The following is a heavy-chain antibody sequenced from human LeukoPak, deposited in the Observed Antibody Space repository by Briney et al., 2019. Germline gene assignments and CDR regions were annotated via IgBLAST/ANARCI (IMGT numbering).Heavy chain of an antibody. V-gene: IGHV4-61*01. CDR2: IYYSGST. Sequence: PSETLSLTCTVSGVSISSSNSYWGWIRQPPGKGLEWIGYIYYSGSTNYNPSLKSRVTISVDTSKNQFSLKLSSVTAADTAVYYCARDGGMVRGVIGPYYFDYWGQGTLVTVSS. CDR3: ARDGGMVRGVIGPYYFDY. CDR1: GVSISSSNSY. J-gene: IGHJ4*02. D-gene: IGHD3-10*01.